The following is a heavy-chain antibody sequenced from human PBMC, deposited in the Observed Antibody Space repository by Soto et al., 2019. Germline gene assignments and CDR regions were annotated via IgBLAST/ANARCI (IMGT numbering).Heavy chain of an antibody. CDR2: IYWDDDK. J-gene: IGHJ2*01. CDR3: PLVTYYYDSSGYTQDWYFDL. Sequence: QITLKESGPTLVKPTQTLTLTCTFSGFSLSTSGVGVGWIRQPPGKALEWLALIYWDDDKRYSPSLKSRLTITKETSKNQVVLTMTHMDPVDTATYYCPLVTYYYDSSGYTQDWYFDLWGRGTLVTVSS. V-gene: IGHV2-5*02. CDR1: GFSLSTSGVG. D-gene: IGHD3-22*01.